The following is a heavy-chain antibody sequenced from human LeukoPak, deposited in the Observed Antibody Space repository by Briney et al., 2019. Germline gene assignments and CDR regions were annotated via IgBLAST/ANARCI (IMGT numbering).Heavy chain of an antibody. V-gene: IGHV3-23*01. Sequence: GGSLRLSCTASGFTFGDYAMSWFRQAPGKGLEWVSGISGSGDSTYYADSVKGRFTISRDNSKNTLYLQMNSLRGEDTAVYSCAGAVDSSGYYGSYYFDYWGQGTLVTVSS. CDR3: AGAVDSSGYYGSYYFDY. J-gene: IGHJ4*02. CDR1: GFTFGDYA. CDR2: ISGSGDST. D-gene: IGHD3-22*01.